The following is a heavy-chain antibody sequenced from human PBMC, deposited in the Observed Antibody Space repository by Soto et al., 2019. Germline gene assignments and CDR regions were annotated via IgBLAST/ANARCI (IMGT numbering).Heavy chain of an antibody. CDR2: IYYSGST. V-gene: IGHV4-31*03. Sequence: SETLSLTCTVSGGSISSGGYYWSWIRQHPGKGLEWIGYIYYSGSTYYNPSLKSRVTISVDTSKNQFSLKLSSVTAADTAVYYCARGSPYYYYYGMDVWGQGTTVTVSS. J-gene: IGHJ6*02. CDR3: ARGSPYYYYYGMDV. CDR1: GGSISSGGYY.